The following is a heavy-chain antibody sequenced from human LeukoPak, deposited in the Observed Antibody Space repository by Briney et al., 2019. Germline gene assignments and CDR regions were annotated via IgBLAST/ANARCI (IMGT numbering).Heavy chain of an antibody. Sequence: ASVNVSCKAFGYTFTNYGITRLRQAPGQGLEWMGWVSPSSGHTNYTQNLQDRVTMTTDTPTNTAYMELRSLRSDDTAVYYCARDYYGSGSYSYAFDIWGQGTMVSVSS. CDR1: GYTFTNYG. CDR3: ARDYYGSGSYSYAFDI. D-gene: IGHD3-10*01. V-gene: IGHV1-18*01. J-gene: IGHJ3*02. CDR2: VSPSSGHT.